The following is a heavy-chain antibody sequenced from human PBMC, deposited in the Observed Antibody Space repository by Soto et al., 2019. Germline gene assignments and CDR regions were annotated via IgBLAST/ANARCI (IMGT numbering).Heavy chain of an antibody. CDR1: GHTFITYG. D-gene: IGHD2-2*01. J-gene: IGHJ4*02. Sequence: QVQLVQSGAEVRKPGASLKVSCKASGHTFITYGVSWVRQAPGQGLEWMGWINNRNGNTNYAQKFQGRVTMTTDTSTNTVYIELRSLRYDDTAVYYCARDGHQWYHRYFDYWGQGTRVTVSS. V-gene: IGHV1-18*01. CDR2: INNRNGNT. CDR3: ARDGHQWYHRYFDY.